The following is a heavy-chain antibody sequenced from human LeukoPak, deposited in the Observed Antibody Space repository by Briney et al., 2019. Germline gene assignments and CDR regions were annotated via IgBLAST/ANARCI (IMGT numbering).Heavy chain of an antibody. D-gene: IGHD5-24*01. CDR3: ARDRRDGYNYFDY. J-gene: IGHJ4*02. CDR2: MNPNSGNT. CDR1: GYTFTSYN. Sequence: GPSGKVSSRAPGYTFTSYNINWVRKAPGQGLEGMGWMNPNSGNTGYAQKFQGRVTMTRNTSISTAYMELSSLRSEDTAVYYCARDRRDGYNYFDYWGQGTLVTVSS. V-gene: IGHV1-8*01.